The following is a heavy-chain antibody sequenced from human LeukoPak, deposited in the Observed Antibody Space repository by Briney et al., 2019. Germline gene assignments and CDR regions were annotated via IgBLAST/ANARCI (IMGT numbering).Heavy chain of an antibody. CDR2: VNQAGSDN. D-gene: IGHD2-15*01. Sequence: GGSLRLSCTASGFTFRSNRMSWVRQAPGKGLEWVANVNQAGSDNRYVDSVKGRFTISRDNAKNSLDLQMNSLRGKDTAVYYVVRGESCVGWWCEPSGHGALVTVSS. J-gene: IGHJ5*02. V-gene: IGHV3-7*01. CDR3: VRGESCVGWWCEP. CDR1: GFTFRSNR.